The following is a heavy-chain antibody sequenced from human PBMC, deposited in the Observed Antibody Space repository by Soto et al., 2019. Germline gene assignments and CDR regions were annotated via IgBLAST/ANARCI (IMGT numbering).Heavy chain of an antibody. D-gene: IGHD6-6*01. CDR1: GGTFSSYA. CDR2: IIPIFGTA. J-gene: IGHJ6*02. CDR3: ARDERGGSSTFYYSYYGMDV. Sequence: QVQLVQSGAEVKKPGSSVKVSCKASGGTFSSYAISWVRQAPGQGLEWMGGIIPIFGTANYAQKFQGRVTLTADEATSAAYMELSRLRSEDTVFYYCARDERGGSSTFYYSYYGMDVWGQGTTVTVSS. V-gene: IGHV1-69*01.